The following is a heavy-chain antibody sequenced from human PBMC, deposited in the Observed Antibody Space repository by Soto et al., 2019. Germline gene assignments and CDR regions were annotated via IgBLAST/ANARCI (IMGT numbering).Heavy chain of an antibody. D-gene: IGHD2-21*02. V-gene: IGHV3-73*01. CDR3: TSLAYCGGDCYSHNYYFDY. CDR2: IRSKANSYAT. CDR1: GFTFSGSA. Sequence: GGSLRLSCAASGFTFSGSAMHWVRQASGKGLEWVGRIRSKANSYATAYAASVKGRFTISRDDSKNTAYLQMNSLKTEDTAVYYCTSLAYCGGDCYSHNYYFDYWGQGTLVTVSS. J-gene: IGHJ4*02.